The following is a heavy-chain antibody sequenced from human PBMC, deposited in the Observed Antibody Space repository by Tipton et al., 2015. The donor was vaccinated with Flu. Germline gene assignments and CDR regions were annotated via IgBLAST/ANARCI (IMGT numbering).Heavy chain of an antibody. Sequence: PGLVKPSETLSLTCTVSGGSIGSFYWNWIWQPPGKGLEWIGYIYNNAYTKYNPSLKSRVTISVDTSKKQFSLQLRSVTAADTAVYYCARDPSLGMPDYFDHWGQGTLVTASS. CDR3: ARDPSLGMPDYFDH. V-gene: IGHV4-59*12. CDR2: IYNNAYT. D-gene: IGHD2-2*01. J-gene: IGHJ4*02. CDR1: GGSIGSFY.